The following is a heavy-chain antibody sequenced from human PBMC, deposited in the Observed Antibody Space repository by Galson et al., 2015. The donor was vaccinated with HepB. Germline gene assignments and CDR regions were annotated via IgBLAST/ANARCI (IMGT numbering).Heavy chain of an antibody. CDR3: ARGAAAGSRYYYYYMDV. D-gene: IGHD6-13*01. CDR2: IIPIFGTA. CDR1: GGTFSSYA. Sequence: SVKVSCKASGGTFSSYAISWVRQAPGQGLEWMGGIIPIFGTANYAQKFQGRVTITADESTSTAYMELSSLRSEDTAVYYCARGAAAGSRYYYYYMDVWGKGTTVTVSS. J-gene: IGHJ6*03. V-gene: IGHV1-69*13.